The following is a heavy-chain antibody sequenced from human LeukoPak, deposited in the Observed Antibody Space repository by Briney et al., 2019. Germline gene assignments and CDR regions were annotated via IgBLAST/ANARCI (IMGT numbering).Heavy chain of an antibody. CDR1: GFTFSSYW. CDR2: INSDGSST. V-gene: IGHV3-74*01. CDR3: ARASGFTDYFDY. Sequence: GGSLRLSCAASGFTFSSYWMHWVRQAPGKGLVWVSRINSDGSSTSYADSVKGRFTISRDNAKNTLYLQMSSLRAEDTAVYYCARASGFTDYFDYWGQGTLVTVSS. J-gene: IGHJ4*02. D-gene: IGHD2-8*02.